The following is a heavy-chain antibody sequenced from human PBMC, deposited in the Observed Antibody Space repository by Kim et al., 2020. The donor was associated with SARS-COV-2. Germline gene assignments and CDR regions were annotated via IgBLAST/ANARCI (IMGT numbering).Heavy chain of an antibody. Sequence: GYADSGKGRFTISSDNAKNSLYLKMNRLRAEDTALYYCAKEGSSTWSYFDYWGQGTLVTVS. J-gene: IGHJ4*02. D-gene: IGHD6-13*01. V-gene: IGHV3-9*01. CDR3: AKEGSSTWSYFDY.